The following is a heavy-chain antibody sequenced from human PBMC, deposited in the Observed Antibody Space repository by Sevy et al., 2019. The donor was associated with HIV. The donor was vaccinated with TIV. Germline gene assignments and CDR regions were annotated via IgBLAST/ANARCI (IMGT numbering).Heavy chain of an antibody. CDR1: GFTFSSFE. D-gene: IGHD6-13*01. Sequence: GGSLRLSCVASGFTFSSFEMNWVRQAPGKGLEWVSHISNSGSIINYEDSVKGRFTISRDNAKNSLYLQMNSLRADDTAVYYCAREDGSRQYFQYWGQGTLVTVSS. J-gene: IGHJ1*01. CDR3: AREDGSRQYFQY. CDR2: ISNSGSII. V-gene: IGHV3-48*03.